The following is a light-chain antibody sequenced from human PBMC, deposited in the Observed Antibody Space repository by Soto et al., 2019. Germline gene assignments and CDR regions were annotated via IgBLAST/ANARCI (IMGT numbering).Light chain of an antibody. CDR2: EVS. CDR3: YSYVGRIS. V-gene: IGLV2-23*02. J-gene: IGLJ2*01. Sequence: QSALTQPASVSGSPGQSITISCTGTSSDVGSHNFVSWYQQHPGKAPELMIFEVSKRPSGVSNRFSGSKSGNTASLTISALQPEDEADYYCYSYVGRISFGGGTKVTVL. CDR1: SSDVGSHNF.